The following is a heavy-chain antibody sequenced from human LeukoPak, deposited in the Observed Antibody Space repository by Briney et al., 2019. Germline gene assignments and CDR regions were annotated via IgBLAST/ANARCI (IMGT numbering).Heavy chain of an antibody. Sequence: GESLKISRKGSGYSFTSYWIGWVRQMPGKGLEWMGIIYPGDSDTRYSPSFQGQVTISADKSISTAYLQWSSLKASDTAMYYCARNLYGSGTLGYFYYMDVWGKGTMVTVSS. V-gene: IGHV5-51*01. CDR3: ARNLYGSGTLGYFYYMDV. J-gene: IGHJ6*03. D-gene: IGHD3-10*01. CDR2: IYPGDSDT. CDR1: GYSFTSYW.